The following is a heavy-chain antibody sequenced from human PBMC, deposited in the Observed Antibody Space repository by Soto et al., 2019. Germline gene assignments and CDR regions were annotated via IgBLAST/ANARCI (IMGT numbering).Heavy chain of an antibody. J-gene: IGHJ5*02. CDR2: ISYDGSNK. D-gene: IGHD2-21*01. V-gene: IGHV3-30*18. CDR1: GFTFSSYG. CDR3: AKAPSDDGSIWFDP. Sequence: GGSLRLSCAASGFTFSSYGMHWVRQAPGKGLEWVAVISYDGSNKYYADSVKGRFTISRDNSKNTLYLQMNSLRAEDTAVYYCAKAPSDDGSIWFDPWGQGTLVTVSS.